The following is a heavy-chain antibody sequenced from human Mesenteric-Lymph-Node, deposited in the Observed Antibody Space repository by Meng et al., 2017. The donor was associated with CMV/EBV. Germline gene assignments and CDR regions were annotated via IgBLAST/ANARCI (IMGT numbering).Heavy chain of an antibody. CDR3: ARDRADPRMVVRVCWFDP. J-gene: IGHJ5*02. V-gene: IGHV1-18*01. Sequence: ASVKVSCKASGYTFTTYDISWVRQAPGQGLEWMGWISVYNGNTNYAQKLQGRVTMTTDTSTSTAYMELRSLRSDDTAVYYCARDRADPRMVVRVCWFDPWGQGTLVTVSS. D-gene: IGHD4/OR15-4a*01. CDR1: GYTFTTYD. CDR2: ISVYNGNT.